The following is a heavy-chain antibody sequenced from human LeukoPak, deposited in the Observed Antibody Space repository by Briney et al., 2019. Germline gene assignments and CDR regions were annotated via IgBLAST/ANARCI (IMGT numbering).Heavy chain of an antibody. V-gene: IGHV3-53*01. CDR3: ARLEVRGVIGP. D-gene: IGHD3-10*01. CDR2: IYRGDST. J-gene: IGHJ5*02. Sequence: GGSLRLSCAGSGVSVSSNYMSWVRQAPGKGLEWVSVIYRGDSTYYADSVKGRFTISRDNSKNTLYLQMNSLRADDTAVYYCARLEVRGVIGPWGQGTLVSVSS. CDR1: GVSVSSNY.